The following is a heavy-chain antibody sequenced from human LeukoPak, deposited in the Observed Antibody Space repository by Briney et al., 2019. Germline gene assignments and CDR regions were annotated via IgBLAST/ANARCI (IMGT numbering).Heavy chain of an antibody. CDR1: GFTFSNYW. J-gene: IGHJ4*02. V-gene: IGHV3-74*01. D-gene: IGHD3-3*01. CDR2: INTDGSIT. CDR3: ARVTGWLSYDY. Sequence: GGSLRLSCAASGFTFSNYWMHWVRQAPGKGLVWVSRINTDGSITSYADSVKGRFTISRDNAKNTLYLQMNSLRAEDTAVYYCARVTGWLSYDYWGQGPLVTVSS.